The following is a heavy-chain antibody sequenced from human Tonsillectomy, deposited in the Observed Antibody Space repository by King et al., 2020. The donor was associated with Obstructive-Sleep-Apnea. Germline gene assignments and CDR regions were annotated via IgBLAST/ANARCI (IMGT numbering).Heavy chain of an antibody. CDR2: IYYSGST. CDR3: ARDLADYGSGSYYLTFLFDY. D-gene: IGHD3-10*01. Sequence: QLQESGPGLVKPSETLSLTCTVSGGSISSSSYYWGWIRQPPGKGLEWIGSIYYSGSTYYNPSLKSRVTVSVDTSKNQFSLKLSSVTAADTAVYYCARDLADYGSGSYYLTFLFDYWGQGTLVTVSS. J-gene: IGHJ4*02. V-gene: IGHV4-39*07. CDR1: GGSISSSSYY.